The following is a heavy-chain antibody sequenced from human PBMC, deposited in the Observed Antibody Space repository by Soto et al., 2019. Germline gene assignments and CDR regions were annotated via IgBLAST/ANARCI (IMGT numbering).Heavy chain of an antibody. D-gene: IGHD6-13*01. V-gene: IGHV3-33*05. CDR1: GFTFSSYG. CDR3: TTLATGSSSWSIFHYYYMAV. J-gene: IGHJ6*03. CDR2: ISYDGSNK. Sequence: SGFTFSSYGMHWVRQAPGKGLEWVAVISYDGSNKYYADSVKGRFTISRDNSKNLLYLQMNSLKTEDAAVYYCTTLATGSSSWSIFHYYYMAVWGKGTTVTVSS.